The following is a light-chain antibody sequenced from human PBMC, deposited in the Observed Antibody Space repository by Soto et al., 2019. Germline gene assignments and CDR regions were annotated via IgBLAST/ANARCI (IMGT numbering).Light chain of an antibody. Sequence: EIVMTQSPGTLSLSPGERATLSCRASQSVSNNYLAWYQQNPGQAPRLLIYGASHRATGIPDRFSGSGSGTDFTLTISRLEPEDFAVYYCQQYGSSGTFGQGTKVDIK. CDR3: QQYGSSGT. J-gene: IGKJ1*01. CDR1: QSVSNNY. CDR2: GAS. V-gene: IGKV3-20*01.